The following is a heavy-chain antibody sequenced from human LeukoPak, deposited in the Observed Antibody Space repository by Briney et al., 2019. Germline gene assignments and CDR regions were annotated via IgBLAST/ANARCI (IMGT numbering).Heavy chain of an antibody. CDR3: AKGITMIVVPASQPDY. Sequence: GGSLRLSCAASGFTFSSYAMHWVRQAPGKGLEWVAVISYDGSNKYYADSVKGRFTISRDNSKNTLYLQMNSLRPEDTAMYYCAKGITMIVVPASQPDYWGQGTLVTVSS. CDR1: GFTFSSYA. V-gene: IGHV3-30*04. J-gene: IGHJ4*02. CDR2: ISYDGSNK. D-gene: IGHD3-22*01.